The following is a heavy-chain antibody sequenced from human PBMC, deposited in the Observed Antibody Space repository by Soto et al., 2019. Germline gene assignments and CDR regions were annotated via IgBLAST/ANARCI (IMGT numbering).Heavy chain of an antibody. Sequence: SETLSLTCTVSGGSISSYYWSWIRQPPGKGLEWIGYIYYSGSTNYNPSLKSRVTISVDTSKNQFSLKLSSVTAADTAVYYCARGQGSMIVNLYYGEYWGQGTLVTVS. CDR2: IYYSGST. V-gene: IGHV4-59*01. CDR1: GGSISSYY. CDR3: ARGQGSMIVNLYYGEY. J-gene: IGHJ4*02. D-gene: IGHD3-22*01.